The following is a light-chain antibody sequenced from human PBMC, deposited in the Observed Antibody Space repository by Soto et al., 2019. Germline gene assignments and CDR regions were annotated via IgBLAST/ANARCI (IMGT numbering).Light chain of an antibody. V-gene: IGKV1-5*03. Sequence: DIPMTQSPSTLSGSVGDRVTITCRASQTISSLLAWYQQKPGKAPKLLIYKASTLKSGVASRFSGSGSGTEFTLTISSLQPDDFATYYCQHYKSYSEAFGQGTKVELK. J-gene: IGKJ1*01. CDR3: QHYKSYSEA. CDR1: QTISSL. CDR2: KAS.